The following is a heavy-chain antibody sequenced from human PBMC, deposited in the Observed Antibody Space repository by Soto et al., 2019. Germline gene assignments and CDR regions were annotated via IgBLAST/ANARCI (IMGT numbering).Heavy chain of an antibody. D-gene: IGHD3-16*01. CDR2: VFSRGTT. CDR1: GDSISSGNKY. V-gene: IGHV4-30-4*01. CDR3: ARVPSPFDYCYAMDV. Sequence: VQLRESGPGLVKPSQTLSLTCTVSGDSISSGNKYWSWIRQPPGKGLEWIGYVFSRGTTYYNPSLKGRVSISLDASENQFSLKFASVTDADSAVYYCARVPSPFDYCYAMDVWGQGTTVPVSS. J-gene: IGHJ6*02.